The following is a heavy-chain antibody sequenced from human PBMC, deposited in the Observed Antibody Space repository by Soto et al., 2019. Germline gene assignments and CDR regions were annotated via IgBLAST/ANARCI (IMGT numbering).Heavy chain of an antibody. D-gene: IGHD3-22*01. CDR2: INPSGGST. Sequence: ASVKVSCKASGYTFTSYYMHWVRQAPGQGLEWMGIINPSGGSTSYAQKFQGRVTMTRDTSTSTVYMELSSLRSEDTAVYYCARVGSRYYDSSGYYYDPNTRPFDYWGQGTLVTVSS. J-gene: IGHJ4*02. CDR3: ARVGSRYYDSSGYYYDPNTRPFDY. V-gene: IGHV1-46*01. CDR1: GYTFTSYY.